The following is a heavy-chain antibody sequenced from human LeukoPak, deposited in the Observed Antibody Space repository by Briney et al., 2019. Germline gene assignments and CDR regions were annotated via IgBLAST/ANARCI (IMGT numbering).Heavy chain of an antibody. CDR2: ISGSGGST. J-gene: IGHJ4*02. Sequence: PGGSLRLSSAASGFTFSGYAMSWVRQAPGKGLEWVSAISGSGGSTYYADSVKGRFTISRDNSKNTLYLQMNSLRAEDTAVYYCAMLPEYYFDYWGQGTLVTVSS. CDR3: AMLPEYYFDY. V-gene: IGHV3-23*01. CDR1: GFTFSGYA.